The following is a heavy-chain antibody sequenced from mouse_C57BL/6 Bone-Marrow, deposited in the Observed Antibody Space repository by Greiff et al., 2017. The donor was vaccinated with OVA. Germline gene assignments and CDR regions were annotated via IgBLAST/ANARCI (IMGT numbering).Heavy chain of an antibody. J-gene: IGHJ4*01. CDR1: GYTFTSYW. D-gene: IGHD2-12*01. CDR3: ARGVLYRYYAVDY. Sequence: VQLQQPGAELVKPGASVKLSCKASGYTFTSYWMHWVKQRPGQGLEFIGMIHPNSGSTNYNEKFKSKATLTVDKSSSTAYMQLSSLTSEDSAVYYCARGVLYRYYAVDYWGQGTSVTVSS. V-gene: IGHV1-64*01. CDR2: IHPNSGST.